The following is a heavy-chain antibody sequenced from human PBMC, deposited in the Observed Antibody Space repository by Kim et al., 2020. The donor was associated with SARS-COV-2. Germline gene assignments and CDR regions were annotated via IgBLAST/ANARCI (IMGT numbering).Heavy chain of an antibody. J-gene: IGHJ5*02. V-gene: IGHV2-5*01. CDR3: AHIKGQSWFDP. CDR2: K. Sequence: KRYSPSLKIRLTITKDTSKNQVVLTMTNVDPVDTATYYCAHIKGQSWFDPWGQGILVTVSS.